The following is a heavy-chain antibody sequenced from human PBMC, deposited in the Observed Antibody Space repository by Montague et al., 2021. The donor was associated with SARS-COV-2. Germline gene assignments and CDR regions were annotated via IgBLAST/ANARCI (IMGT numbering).Heavy chain of an antibody. V-gene: IGHV4-39*01. Sequence: SETLSLTCTVSGGSVSSSPYYWGWIRQPPGRGLEWVGSISYSGRTYFSPSLKSRLTISVDSSENQFSLRLSSVTAADTAVYYCARSYYYGSGTYVYNYYMDAWGKGTTVTVSS. CDR2: ISYSGRT. CDR3: ARSYYYGSGTYVYNYYMDA. D-gene: IGHD3-10*01. CDR1: GGSVSSSPYY. J-gene: IGHJ6*03.